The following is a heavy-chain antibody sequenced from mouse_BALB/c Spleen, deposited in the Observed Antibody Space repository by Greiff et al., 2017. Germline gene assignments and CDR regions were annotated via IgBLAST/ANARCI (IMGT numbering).Heavy chain of an antibody. J-gene: IGHJ1*01. CDR1: GYAFTNYL. Sequence: QVQLQQYGAELVRPGTSVKVSCKASGYAFTNYLIEWVKQRPGQGLEWIGVINPGSGGTNYNEKFKGKATLTADKSSSTAYMQLSSLTSDDSAVYFCAKSYGSFPDWYFDVWGAGTTVTVSS. V-gene: IGHV1-54*03. CDR2: INPGSGGT. D-gene: IGHD1-2*01. CDR3: AKSYGSFPDWYFDV.